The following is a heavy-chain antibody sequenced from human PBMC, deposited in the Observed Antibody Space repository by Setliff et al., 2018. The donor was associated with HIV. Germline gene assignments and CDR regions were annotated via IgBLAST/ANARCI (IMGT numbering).Heavy chain of an antibody. CDR2: IYYSGST. CDR1: GGSISSSSYY. J-gene: IGHJ6*03. D-gene: IGHD1-26*01. V-gene: IGHV4-39*01. Sequence: SETLSLTCTVSGGSISSSSYYWGWIRQPPGKGLEWIGSIYYSGSTYSNPSLKSRVTISADTSKNQISLKLNSVTAADTAVYYCARGIGPLPNWENFYYSMDVWGKGATVTVSS. CDR3: ARGIGPLPNWENFYYSMDV.